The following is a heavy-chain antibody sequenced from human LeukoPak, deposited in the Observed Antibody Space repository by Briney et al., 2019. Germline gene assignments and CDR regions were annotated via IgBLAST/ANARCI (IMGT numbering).Heavy chain of an antibody. CDR2: INPNSGGT. Sequence: GASVKVSCKASGYTFTGYYMHWVRQAPGQGLEWMGWINPNSGGTNYAQKFQGRVTMTRDTSISTAYMELSRLRSDDTAVYYCASQSRVVVTARHGYYYYMDVWGKGTTVTVSS. J-gene: IGHJ6*03. CDR1: GYTFTGYY. D-gene: IGHD2-21*02. CDR3: ASQSRVVVTARHGYYYYMDV. V-gene: IGHV1-2*02.